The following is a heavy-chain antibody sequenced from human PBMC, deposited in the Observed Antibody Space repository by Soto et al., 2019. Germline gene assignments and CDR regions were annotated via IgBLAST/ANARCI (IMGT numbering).Heavy chain of an antibody. V-gene: IGHV1-69*01. J-gene: IGHJ5*02. Sequence: VQLVQSGAEVKKPGSSVKVSCKPSGDTFNSYVLNWVRKAPGQGVEWMGGIITFLDTAEYAEKFQGRLRITADESTSTAYMDMSSLISEDTAIYYCAGTHFDTSGYFPSGLDLWGQGTLVTVAS. CDR2: IITFLDTA. D-gene: IGHD3-22*01. CDR1: GDTFNSYV. CDR3: AGTHFDTSGYFPSGLDL.